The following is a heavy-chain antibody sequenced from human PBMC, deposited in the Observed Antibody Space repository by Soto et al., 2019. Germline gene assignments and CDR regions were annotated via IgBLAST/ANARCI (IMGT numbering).Heavy chain of an antibody. Sequence: SETLSLTCAVHGGPFSCYYGTWIRQPPGKGLEWIGEINHSGNTNYNPSLQNRVTISVDTSKNQFSLNLSSVTAADTAVYYCARGSMEWLLLAYAMDVWGQGTTVTVSS. CDR1: GGPFSCYY. V-gene: IGHV4-34*01. D-gene: IGHD3-3*01. J-gene: IGHJ6*02. CDR2: INHSGNT. CDR3: ARGSMEWLLLAYAMDV.